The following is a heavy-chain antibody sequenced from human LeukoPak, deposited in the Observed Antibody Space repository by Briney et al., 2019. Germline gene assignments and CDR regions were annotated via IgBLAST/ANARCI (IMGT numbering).Heavy chain of an antibody. J-gene: IGHJ4*02. V-gene: IGHV1-18*01. CDR3: AREIGPIQLHLWGSAFDY. CDR1: GYTFINYG. CDR2: ISPYNGNT. Sequence: ASVKVSCKASGYTFINYGITWVRQAPGQGLEWMGWISPYNGNTKYLQKLQGRVTMTTDTSTSTAYMEVRSLRSDDTAVYYCAREIGPIQLHLWGSAFDYWGQGTLVTVSS. D-gene: IGHD5-18*01.